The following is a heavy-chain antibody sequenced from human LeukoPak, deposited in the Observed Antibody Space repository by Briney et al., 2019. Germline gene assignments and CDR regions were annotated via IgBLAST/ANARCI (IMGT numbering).Heavy chain of an antibody. J-gene: IGHJ4*02. Sequence: GASVKVSCKASGGTFSSYAISWVRQAPGQGLEWMGGIIPIFGTANYAQKFQGRVTITADESTSTAYMELSSLRSEDTAVYYCARAFSYCGGDCSYFDYWGQGTLVTVSS. CDR1: GGTFSSYA. CDR3: ARAFSYCGGDCSYFDY. V-gene: IGHV1-69*13. D-gene: IGHD2-21*01. CDR2: IIPIFGTA.